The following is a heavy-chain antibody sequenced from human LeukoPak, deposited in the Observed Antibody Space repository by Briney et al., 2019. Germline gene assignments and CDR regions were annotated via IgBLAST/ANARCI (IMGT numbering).Heavy chain of an antibody. Sequence: PSETLSLTCAVYGGSFSGYYWSWIRQPPGKGLEWIGEINHSGSTNYNPSLKSRVTISVDTSKNQFSLKLSSVTAADTAVYYCARGGDIVVVVAATGAFDIRGQGTMVTVSS. J-gene: IGHJ3*02. CDR1: GGSFSGYY. CDR2: INHSGST. CDR3: ARGGDIVVVVAATGAFDI. V-gene: IGHV4-34*01. D-gene: IGHD2-15*01.